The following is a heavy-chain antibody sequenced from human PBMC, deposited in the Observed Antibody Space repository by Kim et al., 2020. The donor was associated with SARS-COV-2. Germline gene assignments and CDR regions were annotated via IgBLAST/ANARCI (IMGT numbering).Heavy chain of an antibody. D-gene: IGHD2-2*01. Sequence: TNDNQSLQSRVTLSVDTSNNQFSLRLSSVTAADTAIYYCARGHSTSGYDYWGQGALVTVSS. CDR3: ARGHSTSGYDY. V-gene: IGHV4-34*01. J-gene: IGHJ4*02. CDR2: T.